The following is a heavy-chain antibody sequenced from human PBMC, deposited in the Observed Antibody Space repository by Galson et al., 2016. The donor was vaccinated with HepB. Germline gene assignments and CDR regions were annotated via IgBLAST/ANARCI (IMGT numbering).Heavy chain of an antibody. V-gene: IGHV1-69*06. CDR1: GGTLISYA. D-gene: IGHD3-10*01. J-gene: IGHJ3*02. CDR2: IIPIFGTP. CDR3: ARGQHYYASGSYFQGDAFEI. Sequence: SVKVSCKASGGTLISYALNWVRQAPGQGLEWMGGIIPIFGTPNYAQNLQGRLTITADKSTSLAYMELSSLRSEDTAMYYCARGQHYYASGSYFQGDAFEIWGLGTTVIVSS.